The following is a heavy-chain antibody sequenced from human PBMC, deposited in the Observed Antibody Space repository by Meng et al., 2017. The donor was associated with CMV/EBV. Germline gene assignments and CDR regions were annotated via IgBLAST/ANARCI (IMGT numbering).Heavy chain of an antibody. V-gene: IGHV1-69*05. J-gene: IGHJ6*02. CDR1: GGIFNSYG. CDR2: IIPIFRTA. D-gene: IGHD5-18*01. Sequence: SVKVSCKASGGIFNSYGITWVRQAPGQGLEWMGEIIPIFRTALYAQKFRGRVTITTDESTSTVYMELSSLTSEDTAVYYCARGDQGNTAKLPWETHFYCNVDVWGQGTTVTVSS. CDR3: ARGDQGNTAKLPWETHFYCNVDV.